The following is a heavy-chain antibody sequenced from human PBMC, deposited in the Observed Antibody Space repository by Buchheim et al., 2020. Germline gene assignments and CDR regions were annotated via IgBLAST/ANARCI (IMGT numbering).Heavy chain of an antibody. J-gene: IGHJ4*02. CDR1: GGSFSGYY. D-gene: IGHD2-2*01. Sequence: QVQLQQWGAGLLKPSETLSLTCAVYGGSFSGYYWSWIRQPPGKGLEWIGEINHSGSTNYNPSLKSRVTISVDTSKNQFSLKLSSVTAADTAVYYCARAGRVSDIVVVPAAMGPRFFDYWGQGTL. CDR2: INHSGST. CDR3: ARAGRVSDIVVVPAAMGPRFFDY. V-gene: IGHV4-34*01.